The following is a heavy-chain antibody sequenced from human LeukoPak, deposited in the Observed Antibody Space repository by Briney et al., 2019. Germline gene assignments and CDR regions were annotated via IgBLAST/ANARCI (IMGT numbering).Heavy chain of an antibody. D-gene: IGHD2-15*01. CDR2: ISPYSGGT. V-gene: IGHV1-2*02. CDR1: GYTFTGYY. Sequence: ASVKVSCKASGYTFTGYYMHWVRQAPGQGLEWMGWISPYSGGTNYAQKFQGRVTMTRDKSINTAYMELSRLRSDDTALYYCARDRRGVGFCSGGSCPDAFDIWGQGTMVTVSS. J-gene: IGHJ3*02. CDR3: ARDRRGVGFCSGGSCPDAFDI.